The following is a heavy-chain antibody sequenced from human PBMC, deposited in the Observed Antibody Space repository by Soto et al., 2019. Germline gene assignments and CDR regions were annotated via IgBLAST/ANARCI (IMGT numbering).Heavy chain of an antibody. CDR1: GYTFTNYY. J-gene: IGHJ5*02. Sequence: QVQLVQSGAEVKKPGASVRISCKTSGYTFTNYYMHWVRQAPGQGLPWMGIINPGGGTSTYAQTFQGRPTVTGDTSASTVHMELSSLTSDDTAIYFCARGRRQGGGFDPWGQGTLVTVSS. V-gene: IGHV1-46*01. CDR2: INPGGGTS. CDR3: ARGRRQGGGFDP. D-gene: IGHD3-16*01.